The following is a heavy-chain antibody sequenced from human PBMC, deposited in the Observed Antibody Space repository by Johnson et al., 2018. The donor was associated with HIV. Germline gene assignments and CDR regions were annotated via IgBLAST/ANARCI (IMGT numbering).Heavy chain of an antibody. Sequence: QMQLVESGGGVVQPGGSLRLSCAASGFTFSSYGMHWVRQAPGKGLEWVAFIRYDGSNKYYADSVKGRFTISRDNSKNTLYLQMNSRIAEDTAVYYCAKGAPYSGSLLGAFDIWGQGTMVTVSS. CDR3: AKGAPYSGSLLGAFDI. J-gene: IGHJ3*02. D-gene: IGHD1-26*01. CDR1: GFTFSSYG. CDR2: IRYDGSNK. V-gene: IGHV3-30*02.